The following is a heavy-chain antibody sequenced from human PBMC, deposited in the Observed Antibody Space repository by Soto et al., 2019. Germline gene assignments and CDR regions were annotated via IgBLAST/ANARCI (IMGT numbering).Heavy chain of an antibody. CDR1: GFTLNTYG. CDR3: ARSYYDYVWGPQNWFDP. Sequence: QLVQSGAEVKKPGASVKISCKASGFTLNTYGITWVRQAPGQGLEWMGWISAYHGNTNYAQNLQGRATLTTETSPSTAYMELRSLRPDDTAVYYCARSYYDYVWGPQNWFDPWGQGTLVTVSS. CDR2: ISAYHGNT. D-gene: IGHD3-16*01. J-gene: IGHJ5*02. V-gene: IGHV1-18*01.